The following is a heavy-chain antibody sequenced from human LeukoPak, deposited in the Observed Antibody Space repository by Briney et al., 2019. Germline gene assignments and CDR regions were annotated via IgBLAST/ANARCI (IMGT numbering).Heavy chain of an antibody. CDR3: AREVPLAAYPFDY. CDR2: IFYTGET. D-gene: IGHD2-15*01. V-gene: IGHV4-30-4*01. J-gene: IGHJ4*02. CDR1: GGSVSSGDYY. Sequence: SETLSLTCTVSGGSVSSGDYYWSWIRQPPGKGLEWIGYIFYTGETYYNPSLKSRFSISKDTSRNHFSLKVNSLTDADTAVYYCAREVPLAAYPFDYWGQGALVTVSS.